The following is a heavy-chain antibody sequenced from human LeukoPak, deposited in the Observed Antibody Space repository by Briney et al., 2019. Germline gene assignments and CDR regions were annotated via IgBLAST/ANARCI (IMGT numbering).Heavy chain of an antibody. Sequence: PSETLSLTCTVSGGSISSYYWSWIRQPPGKGLEWIGYIYYSGSTNYNPSLKSRVTMSVDTSKNQFSLELTSVTAADTAVYYCARGTPTQNDYWGQGTLVTVSS. J-gene: IGHJ4*02. CDR2: IYYSGST. V-gene: IGHV4-59*01. CDR3: ARGTPTQNDY. D-gene: IGHD1-1*01. CDR1: GGSISSYY.